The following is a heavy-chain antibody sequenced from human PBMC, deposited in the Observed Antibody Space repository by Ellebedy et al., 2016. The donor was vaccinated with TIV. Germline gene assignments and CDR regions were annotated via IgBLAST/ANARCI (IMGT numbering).Heavy chain of an antibody. Sequence: GESLKISCAASGFTGRNYWKRWVREETGKVQKWVANIKQYGSEKYYVDSVKGRFTISRDNANNSLYLQMNSLRAEDTAVYYCVRDYYGSGSYFPYLGQGTLVTVSS. D-gene: IGHD3-10*01. J-gene: IGHJ4*02. CDR2: IKQYGSEK. V-gene: IGHV3-7*03. CDR3: VRDYYGSGSYFPY. CDR1: GFTGRNYW.